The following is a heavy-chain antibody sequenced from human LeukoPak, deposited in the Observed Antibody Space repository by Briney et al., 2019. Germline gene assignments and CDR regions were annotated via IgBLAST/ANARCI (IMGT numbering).Heavy chain of an antibody. CDR3: AKAEGYCSGGSCYGGFDY. V-gene: IGHV3-33*06. D-gene: IGHD2-15*01. J-gene: IGHJ4*02. CDR1: GFTFSNYG. CDR2: IWYDGSNK. Sequence: PGRSLRLSCAASGFTFSNYGMHWVRQAPGKGLEWVAVIWYDGSNKYYADSVKGRFTISRDNSKNTLYLQMNSLRAEDTAVYYCAKAEGYCSGGSCYGGFDYWGQGTLVTVSS.